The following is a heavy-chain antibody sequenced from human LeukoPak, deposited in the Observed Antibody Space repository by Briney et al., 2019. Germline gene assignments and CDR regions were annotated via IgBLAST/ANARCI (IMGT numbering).Heavy chain of an antibody. Sequence: GGSLRLSCAASGFTFSSYWMSWVRQAPGKGLEWVANIKQDGSEKYYVDSVKGRFTISRDNAKNSLYLQMNSLRAEDTAVYYCARESSEYCGGDCYGVDYWGQGTLVTVSS. CDR3: ARESSEYCGGDCYGVDY. CDR2: IKQDGSEK. D-gene: IGHD2-21*02. J-gene: IGHJ4*02. CDR1: GFTFSSYW. V-gene: IGHV3-7*01.